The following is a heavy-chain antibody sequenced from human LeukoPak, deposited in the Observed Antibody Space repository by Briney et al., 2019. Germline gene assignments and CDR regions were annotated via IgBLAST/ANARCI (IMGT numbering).Heavy chain of an antibody. CDR1: GFTFSSYS. CDR2: ISSSSSTI. V-gene: IGHV3-48*01. CDR3: AKDRTDRSY. Sequence: GGSLRLSCAASGFTFSSYSMNWVRQAPGKGLEWVSYISSSSSTIYYADSVKGRFTISRDNAKNSLYLQMNSLRAEDTAVYYCAKDRTDRSYWGQGTLVTVSS. D-gene: IGHD1-14*01. J-gene: IGHJ4*02.